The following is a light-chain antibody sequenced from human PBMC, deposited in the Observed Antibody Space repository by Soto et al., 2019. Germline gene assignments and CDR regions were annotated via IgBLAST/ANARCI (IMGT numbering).Light chain of an antibody. Sequence: DIQMTQSPSTLSASVGDRVTITCRASQSISSWLAWYQQKPGKAPKLLIYHASGWESGVPSRFSGSGSGPEFTLTISSLQPDDFATYYCQQYNSYPSTFGQGTKVEIK. V-gene: IGKV1-5*01. CDR2: HAS. CDR3: QQYNSYPST. J-gene: IGKJ1*01. CDR1: QSISSW.